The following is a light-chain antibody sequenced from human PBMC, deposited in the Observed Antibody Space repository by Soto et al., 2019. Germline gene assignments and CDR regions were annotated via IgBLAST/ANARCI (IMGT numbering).Light chain of an antibody. CDR2: AAS. Sequence: DIQMTQSPSSVSASVGDRVTITCRASQDISSWLAWYQQRLGKAPKLLIYAASSLQSGVPSRFSGSGSGTDFTLTINSLQPEDFATYYCQQLHSYPFTFGQGTRLEIK. J-gene: IGKJ5*01. V-gene: IGKV1-12*01. CDR3: QQLHSYPFT. CDR1: QDISSW.